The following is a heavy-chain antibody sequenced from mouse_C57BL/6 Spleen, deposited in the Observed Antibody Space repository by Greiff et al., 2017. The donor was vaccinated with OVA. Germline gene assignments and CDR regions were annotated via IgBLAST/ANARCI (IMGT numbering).Heavy chain of an antibody. Sequence: EVKLQESGPGLVKPSQSLSLTCSVTGYSITSGYYWNWIRQFPGNKLEWMGYISYDGSNNYNPSLKNRISITRDTSKNQFFLKLNSVTTEDTATYYCARILFYYFDYWGQGTTLTVSS. CDR3: ARILFYYFDY. CDR2: ISYDGSN. J-gene: IGHJ2*01. D-gene: IGHD1-1*02. V-gene: IGHV3-6*01. CDR1: GYSITSGYY.